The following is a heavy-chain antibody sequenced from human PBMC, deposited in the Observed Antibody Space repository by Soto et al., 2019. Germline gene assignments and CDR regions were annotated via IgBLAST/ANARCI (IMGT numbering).Heavy chain of an antibody. CDR1: GFTFSSYA. J-gene: IGHJ6*02. CDR2: ISGSGGST. CDR3: AKAXXDXXXXYYGMDV. Sequence: EVQLLESGGGLVQPGGSLRLSCAASGFTFSSYAMSWVRQAPGKGLEWVSAISGSGGSTYYADSVKGRFTISRDNSKNXLYLQMNSLRAEDTAVYYCAKAXXDXXXXYYGMDVWGQGTTVTVSS. V-gene: IGHV3-23*01.